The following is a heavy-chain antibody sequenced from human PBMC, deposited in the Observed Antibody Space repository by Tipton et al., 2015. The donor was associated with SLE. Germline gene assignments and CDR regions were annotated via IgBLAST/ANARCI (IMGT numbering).Heavy chain of an antibody. CDR1: GFTFSSYG. J-gene: IGHJ6*02. V-gene: IGHV3-33*01. Sequence: SGFTFSSYGMHWVRQAPGKGLEWVAVIWYDGSNKYYADSVKGRFTISRDNSKNTLYLQMNSLRAEETAVYYCAGQLSYYYGMDVWGQGTTVTVSS. CDR3: AGQLSYYYGMDV. CDR2: IWYDGSNK. D-gene: IGHD6-13*01.